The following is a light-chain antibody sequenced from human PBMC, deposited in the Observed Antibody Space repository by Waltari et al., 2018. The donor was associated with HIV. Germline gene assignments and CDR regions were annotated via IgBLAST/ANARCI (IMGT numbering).Light chain of an antibody. CDR1: HIVSDY. CDR2: DAA. Sequence: EIVLTQSPATLSLSPGERATLSCRASHIVSDYLACYQLKPHQPPMLLIYDAAIRAAAIPARFSGRGSGTDVTTIIISLVPEDFAVYYCQQRTSWSPNTFGHGTKLEIK. V-gene: IGKV3-11*01. CDR3: QQRTSWSPNT. J-gene: IGKJ2*01.